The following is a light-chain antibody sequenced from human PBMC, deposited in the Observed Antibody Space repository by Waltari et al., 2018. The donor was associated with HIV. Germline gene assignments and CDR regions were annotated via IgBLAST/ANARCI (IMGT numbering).Light chain of an antibody. CDR3: KQDREFPWT. J-gene: IGKJ1*01. Sequence: DIVMIHNPLSFLVTLGQPATISCRSAQSLVHTDGNTYLGWYHQKPGKPPRLLIYQVSTRFSGVPDRFTGSEAGTDFTLKISRVEAEDVGTYYCKQDREFPWTFGQGTKVELK. CDR1: QSLVHTDGNTY. V-gene: IGKV2-24*01. CDR2: QVS.